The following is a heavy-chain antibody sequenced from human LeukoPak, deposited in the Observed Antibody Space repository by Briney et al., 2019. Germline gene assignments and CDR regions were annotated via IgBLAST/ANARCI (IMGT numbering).Heavy chain of an antibody. CDR1: GFTFSSYS. V-gene: IGHV3-21*01. D-gene: IGHD5-12*01. J-gene: IGHJ4*02. CDR3: AREGGGLGTYFDY. Sequence: GGSLRLSCAASGFTFSSYSMNWVRQAPGKGLEWVSSISSSSSYIYYADSVKGRFTISRDNAKNSLYLQMISLRAEDTAVYYCAREGGGLGTYFDYWGQGTLVTVSS. CDR2: ISSSSSYI.